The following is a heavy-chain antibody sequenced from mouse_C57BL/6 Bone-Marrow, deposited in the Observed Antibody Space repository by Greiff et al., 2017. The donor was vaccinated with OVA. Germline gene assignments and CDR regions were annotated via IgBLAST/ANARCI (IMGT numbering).Heavy chain of an antibody. CDR3: ARRNDYDGYGYFDV. CDR1: GYTFTSYW. J-gene: IGHJ1*03. D-gene: IGHD2-4*01. CDR2: IYPGSGST. Sequence: QVQLQQPGAELVKPGASVKMSCKASGYTFTSYWITWVKQRPGQGLEWIGDIYPGSGSTNYNEKFKSKATLTVDTSSSTAYMQLSSLTSEDSAVYYCARRNDYDGYGYFDVWGTGTTVTVSS. V-gene: IGHV1-55*01.